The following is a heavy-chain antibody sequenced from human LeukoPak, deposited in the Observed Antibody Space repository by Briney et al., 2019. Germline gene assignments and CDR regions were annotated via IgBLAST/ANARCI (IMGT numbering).Heavy chain of an antibody. Sequence: SETLSLTCTVYGGSISIYYWSWIRQPQGKGLEWIGYIYYSGSTNYNPSLESRVTISVDTSKNQFSLKLSSVTAADTAVYYCARGRRKVNWFDPWGQGTLVTVSS. CDR3: ARGRRKVNWFDP. J-gene: IGHJ5*02. CDR2: IYYSGST. CDR1: GGSISIYY. D-gene: IGHD1-14*01. V-gene: IGHV4-59*12.